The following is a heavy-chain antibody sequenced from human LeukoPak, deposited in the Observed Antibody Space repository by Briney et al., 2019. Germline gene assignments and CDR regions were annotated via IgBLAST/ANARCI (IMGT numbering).Heavy chain of an antibody. V-gene: IGHV3-30*18. CDR3: AKDRRRANVGSYSFDY. J-gene: IGHJ4*02. CDR2: ISYDGSNK. CDR1: GFTFSRYA. Sequence: GGSLRLSCAASGFTFSRYAMYWVRQAPGKGLEWVAVISYDGSNKYYADSVKGRFTISRDNSKNTLYLQMNSLRAEDTAVYYCAKDRRRANVGSYSFDYWGQGTLVTVSS. D-gene: IGHD1-26*01.